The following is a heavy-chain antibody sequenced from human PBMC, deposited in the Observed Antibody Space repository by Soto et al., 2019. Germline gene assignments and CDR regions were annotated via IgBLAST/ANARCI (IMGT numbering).Heavy chain of an antibody. CDR3: ARGTRSCHSYGSYFDY. CDR2: INHSGST. D-gene: IGHD5-18*01. Sequence: PETLSLTCAVYGGSFSGYYWSWIRQPPGKGLEWIGEINHSGSTNYNPSLKSRVTISVDTSKNQFSLKLSSVTAADTAVYYCARGTRSCHSYGSYFDYWGKGTLVTVSS. CDR1: GGSFSGYY. J-gene: IGHJ4*02. V-gene: IGHV4-34*01.